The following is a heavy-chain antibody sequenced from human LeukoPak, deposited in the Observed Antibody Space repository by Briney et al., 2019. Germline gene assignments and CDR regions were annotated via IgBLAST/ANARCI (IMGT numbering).Heavy chain of an antibody. CDR2: INHRGST. CDR1: GGSFSGYY. CDR3: ARVIPYIVVVPAAMGWFDP. V-gene: IGHV4-34*01. D-gene: IGHD2-2*01. J-gene: IGHJ5*02. Sequence: PSETLSLTCAVYGGSFSGYYWSWIRQPPGKGLEWIGEINHRGSTNYNPSLKSRVTISVDTSKNQFSLKLSSVTAADTAVYYCARVIPYIVVVPAAMGWFDPWGQGTLVTVSS.